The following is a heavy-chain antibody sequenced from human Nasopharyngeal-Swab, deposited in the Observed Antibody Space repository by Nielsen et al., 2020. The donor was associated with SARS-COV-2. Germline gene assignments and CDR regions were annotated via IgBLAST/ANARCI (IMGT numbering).Heavy chain of an antibody. D-gene: IGHD6-13*01. CDR3: ARGVEQQSQPEYYYYYGMDV. CDR2: TYYRSKWYN. CDR1: GDSVSSNSAA. J-gene: IGHJ6*02. Sequence: SETLSLTCAISGDSVSSNSAAWNWIRQSPSRGLEWPGRTYYRSKWYNDYAVSVKSRITINPDTSKNQFSLQLNSVTPEDTAVYYCARGVEQQSQPEYYYYYGMDVWGQGTTVTVSS. V-gene: IGHV6-1*01.